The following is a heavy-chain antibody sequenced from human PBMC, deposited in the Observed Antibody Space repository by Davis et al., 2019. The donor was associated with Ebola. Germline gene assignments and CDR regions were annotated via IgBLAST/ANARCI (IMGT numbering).Heavy chain of an antibody. J-gene: IGHJ4*02. Sequence: ASVKVSCKASGYTFTSYDINWVRQATGQGLEWMGWISAYNGNTNYAQKLQGRVTMTTDTSTSTAYMELRSLRSDDTAVYYCARDIGYSNYPGNFDYWGQGTLVNVSS. CDR2: ISAYNGNT. V-gene: IGHV1-18*01. D-gene: IGHD4-11*01. CDR3: ARDIGYSNYPGNFDY. CDR1: GYTFTSYD.